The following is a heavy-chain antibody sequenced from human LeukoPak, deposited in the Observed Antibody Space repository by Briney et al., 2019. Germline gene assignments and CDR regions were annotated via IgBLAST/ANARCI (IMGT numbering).Heavy chain of an antibody. CDR1: GFTFVDYA. D-gene: IGHD6-6*01. V-gene: IGHV3-9*01. CDR2: ISWNSGSI. Sequence: PGRSLRLSCAASGFTFVDYAMHWVRQAPGKGLEWVSGISWNSGSIGYADSVKGRFTISRDNAKNSLYLQMNSLRAEDTALYYCAKDWYQYSSSPFDYWGQGTLVTVSS. CDR3: AKDWYQYSSSPFDY. J-gene: IGHJ4*02.